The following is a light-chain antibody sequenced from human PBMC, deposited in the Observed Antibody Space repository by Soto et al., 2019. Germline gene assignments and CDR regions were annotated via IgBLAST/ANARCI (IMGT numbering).Light chain of an antibody. J-gene: IGKJ2*01. Sequence: EIVLTQSPGTLSLSPGERATLSCSASQSVSSTYLAWYQQNPGQAPRLLIYGASSRATGIPARFSGSGSGTDCTLTISRLEPEDFAVYFCQQYGSSSYTFGQGTKLEIK. CDR1: QSVSSTY. CDR3: QQYGSSSYT. CDR2: GAS. V-gene: IGKV3-20*01.